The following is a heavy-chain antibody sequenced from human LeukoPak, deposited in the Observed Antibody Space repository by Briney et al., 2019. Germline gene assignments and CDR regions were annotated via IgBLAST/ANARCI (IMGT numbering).Heavy chain of an antibody. CDR1: GGTFSEYA. J-gene: IGHJ4*02. V-gene: IGHV1-69*05. D-gene: IGHD6-13*01. Sequence: SVNVSCKASGGTFSEYAISWVRQAPGQGLEWMGGFIPIFGTANYAQKFQGRVTITTDESATTAYMELSSLRSDDTAVYYCARVGGIAALDYWGQGTLVTVSS. CDR3: ARVGGIAALDY. CDR2: FIPIFGTA.